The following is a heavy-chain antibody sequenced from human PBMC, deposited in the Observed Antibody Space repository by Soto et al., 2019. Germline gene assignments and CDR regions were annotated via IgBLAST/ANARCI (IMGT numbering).Heavy chain of an antibody. D-gene: IGHD3-3*01. CDR3: ARENWGPFGVVMDANDAFDI. Sequence: QVQLVESGGGLVKPGGSLRLSCAASGFTFSDYYMSWIRQAPGKGLEWVSYISSSGSTIYYADSVKGRFTISRDNAKNSLYLQMNSLRAEDTVVYYCARENWGPFGVVMDANDAFDIWGQGTMVTVSS. V-gene: IGHV3-11*01. CDR2: ISSSGSTI. J-gene: IGHJ3*02. CDR1: GFTFSDYY.